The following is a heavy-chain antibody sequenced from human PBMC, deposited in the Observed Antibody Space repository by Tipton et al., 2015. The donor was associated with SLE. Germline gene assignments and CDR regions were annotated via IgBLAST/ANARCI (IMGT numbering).Heavy chain of an antibody. CDR3: ARGIKGFCSSTICYDWYFDL. CDR1: GFSFSSYG. Sequence: GSLRLSCAASGFSFSSYGMHWVRQAPGKGLEWVAFIRSDGSHKYSADSVKGRFTISRDNSKSMLYLQMNSLRAEDTALYFCARGIKGFCSSTICYDWYFDLWGRGTLVTVSS. V-gene: IGHV3-30*02. CDR2: IRSDGSHK. J-gene: IGHJ2*01. D-gene: IGHD2-2*01.